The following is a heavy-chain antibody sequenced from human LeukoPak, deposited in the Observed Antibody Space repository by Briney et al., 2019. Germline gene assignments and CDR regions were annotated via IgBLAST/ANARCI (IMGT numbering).Heavy chain of an antibody. V-gene: IGHV1-8*01. CDR2: MNPNSGNT. D-gene: IGHD3-9*01. Sequence: ASVKVSCKASGYTFTSYDINWVRQATGQGLEWMGWMNPNSGNTGYAQKFQGRVTMTRNTSISTAYMELSSLGSEDTAVYYCARVVEGLDYDILTGYPNWFDPWGQGTLVTVSS. CDR1: GYTFTSYD. CDR3: ARVVEGLDYDILTGYPNWFDP. J-gene: IGHJ5*02.